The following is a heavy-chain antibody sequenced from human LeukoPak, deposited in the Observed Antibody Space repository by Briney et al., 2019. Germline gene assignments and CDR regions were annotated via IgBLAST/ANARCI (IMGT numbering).Heavy chain of an antibody. CDR3: AKGEVQLDS. V-gene: IGHV3-23*01. Sequence: GSLRLSCAASGFTFNFYGMSWVRQAPGKGLEWVSGISGGAASTNYADSVKGRFTISRDNSKNTLYLQMNTLRAEDTAVYYCAKGEVQLDSWGQGTMVTVSS. CDR2: ISGGAAST. J-gene: IGHJ3*01. CDR1: GFTFNFYG. D-gene: IGHD1-1*01.